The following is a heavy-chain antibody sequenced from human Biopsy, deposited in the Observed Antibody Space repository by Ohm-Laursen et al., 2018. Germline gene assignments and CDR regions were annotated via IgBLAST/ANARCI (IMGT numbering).Heavy chain of an antibody. CDR1: TGTFNSYG. J-gene: IGHJ1*01. CDR3: ATKLTGYFHH. CDR2: NIPILGTG. D-gene: IGHD3-9*01. V-gene: IGHV1-69*06. Sequence: GASVKVSCKAPTGTFNSYGIIWVRQAPGQGLEWLGGNIPILGTGNYAQKFQDRVTVAADTSTGTATMELRSLRSDDTAVYYCATKLTGYFHHWGQGTLVIVSS.